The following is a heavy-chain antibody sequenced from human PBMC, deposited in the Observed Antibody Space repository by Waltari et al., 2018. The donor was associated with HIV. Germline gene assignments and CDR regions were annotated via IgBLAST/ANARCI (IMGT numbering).Heavy chain of an antibody. CDR2: IWYDGSNK. V-gene: IGHV3-30*18. J-gene: IGHJ6*02. D-gene: IGHD3-3*01. Sequence: QVQLVESGGGVVQPGRSLRLSCAVSGFTFSNYGMHWVGQAPGKGLEGVAVIWYDGSNKYYADSVKGRFTISRDNSKNTLYLQMNSLRVEDTAMYYCAKDSRDSRLEWLGGYYYYYGLDVWGHGTTVTVSS. CDR1: GFTFSNYG. CDR3: AKDSRDSRLEWLGGYYYYYGLDV.